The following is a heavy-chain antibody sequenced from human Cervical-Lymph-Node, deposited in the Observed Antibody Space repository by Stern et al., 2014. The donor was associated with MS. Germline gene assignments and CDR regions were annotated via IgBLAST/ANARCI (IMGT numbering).Heavy chain of an antibody. D-gene: IGHD2/OR15-2a*01. J-gene: IGHJ4*02. CDR3: ARDRRAFLDY. V-gene: IGHV3-7*01. Sequence: EVQLEESGGGLVQPGGPLRLPGVASGFSIGTSWLSWVRQPPGRGLGWVANIRQDGYDKFYVDSVKGRFTISRDNARNSLYLQMNSLTVADTAVYYCARDRRAFLDYWGQGTHVAVSS. CDR2: IRQDGYDK. CDR1: GFSIGTSW.